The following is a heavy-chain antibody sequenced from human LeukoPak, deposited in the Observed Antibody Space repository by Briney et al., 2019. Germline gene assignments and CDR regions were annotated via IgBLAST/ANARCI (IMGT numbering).Heavy chain of an antibody. D-gene: IGHD1-1*01. CDR2: INSGSSTI. CDR3: ARVLLERPGIDSFDM. Sequence: GGSLRLSCGASEFSLRSYSMDWVRQAPGKGLEWVSHINSGSSTIYYADSVKGRFAISRDNAGNSLYLHMNSLRAEDTAVYYCARVLLERPGIDSFDMWGQGTMVTVSS. J-gene: IGHJ3*02. V-gene: IGHV3-48*01. CDR1: EFSLRSYS.